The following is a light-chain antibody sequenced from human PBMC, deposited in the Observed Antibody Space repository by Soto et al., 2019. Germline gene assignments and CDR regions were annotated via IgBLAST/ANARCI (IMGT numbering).Light chain of an antibody. CDR3: QQYYSTPHA. CDR2: WAS. V-gene: IGKV4-1*01. J-gene: IGKJ1*01. Sequence: DIVMTQSPDSLAVSLGERATINCKSSQSVLYSSNNKNYLAWYQQKPGQPPKLLIYWASTRESGVPDRFSGSGSGTDFTLTISSLQAEDVAVYYCQQYYSTPHAFCQGTKVEIK. CDR1: QSVLYSSNNKNY.